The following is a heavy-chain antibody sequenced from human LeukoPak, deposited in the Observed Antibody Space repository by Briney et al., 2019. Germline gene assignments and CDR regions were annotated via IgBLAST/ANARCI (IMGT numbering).Heavy chain of an antibody. CDR2: IKKDGSET. V-gene: IGHV3-7*01. J-gene: IGHJ4*02. CDR1: GFTFSTYW. D-gene: IGHD3-22*01. CDR3: ARDDGSSGYYFRFHY. Sequence: GGSLRLSCAASGFTFSTYWMNWVRQAPGKGLEWVANIKKDGSETNYVDSVKGRFTISRDNAKNSLYLQMNSLRAEDTAVYYCARDDGSSGYYFRFHYWGQGTLVTVSS.